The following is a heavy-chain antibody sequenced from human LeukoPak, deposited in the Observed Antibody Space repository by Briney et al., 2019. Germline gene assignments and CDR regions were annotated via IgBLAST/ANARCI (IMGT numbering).Heavy chain of an antibody. Sequence: PSETLSLTCTVYGGSISSSRYYWGWLRQPPGKGLEWIGSIYYSGSTYYNPSINSRVTISADTSKNQFSLKLSSVTAADTAVYYCARRKVRQPLVRGGDIDYWSEGTLVTVSS. J-gene: IGHJ4*02. V-gene: IGHV4-39*01. D-gene: IGHD3-16*01. CDR1: GGSISSSRYY. CDR3: ARRKVRQPLVRGGDIDY. CDR2: IYYSGST.